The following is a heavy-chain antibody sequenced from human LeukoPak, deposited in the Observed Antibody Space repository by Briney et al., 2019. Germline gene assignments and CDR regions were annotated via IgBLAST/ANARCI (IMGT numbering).Heavy chain of an antibody. J-gene: IGHJ4*02. CDR2: MNPNSGNT. CDR3: ARFGIAVAGTDY. V-gene: IGHV1-8*03. D-gene: IGHD6-19*01. CDR1: GGTFSSYA. Sequence: ASVKVSCKASGGTFSSYAISWVRQAPGQGLEWMGWMNPNSGNTGYAQKFQGRVTITRNTSISTAYMELSSLRSEDTAVYYCARFGIAVAGTDYWGQGTLVTVSS.